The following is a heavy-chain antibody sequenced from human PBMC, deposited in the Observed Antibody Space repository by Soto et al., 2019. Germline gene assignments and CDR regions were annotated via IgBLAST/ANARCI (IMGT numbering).Heavy chain of an antibody. V-gene: IGHV4-34*01. CDR2: INHSGST. CDR1: GGSFSGYY. D-gene: IGHD3-3*01. J-gene: IGHJ4*02. CDR3: ARVRGRVLEWLFYGYFDD. Sequence: SETLSLTCAVYGGSFSGYYWSWIRQPPGKGLEWIGEINHSGSTNYNPSLKSRVTISVDTSKSQFSLKLSSVTAADTAVYYCARVRGRVLEWLFYGYFDDWGQGTLVTVSS.